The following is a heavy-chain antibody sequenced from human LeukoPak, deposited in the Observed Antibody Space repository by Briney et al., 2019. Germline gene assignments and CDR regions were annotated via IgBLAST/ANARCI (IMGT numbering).Heavy chain of an antibody. D-gene: IGHD5-24*01. V-gene: IGHV1-2*02. J-gene: IGHJ4*02. CDR3: TRVGDDYPY. Sequence: GASVTVSCKASGYIFTACYLHWVRQAPGQKPEWMGWIKANSGDTNYAQKFQGRVTMTRDTSISTVYMELSGLTADDTAVYYCTRVGDDYPYWGQGTLVTVSS. CDR2: IKANSGDT. CDR1: GYIFTACY.